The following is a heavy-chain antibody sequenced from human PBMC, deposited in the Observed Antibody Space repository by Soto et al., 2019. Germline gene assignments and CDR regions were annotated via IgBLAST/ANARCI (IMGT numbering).Heavy chain of an antibody. CDR3: ARAGGLLLDY. CDR2: ISYDGSNK. J-gene: IGHJ4*02. V-gene: IGHV3-30*03. Sequence: QVQLVESGGGVVQPGRSLRLSCAASGFTFSSYGMHWVRQAPGKGLEWVAVISYDGSNKYYADSVKGRFTISRDNSQNTLYLQMNSLITEDTAVYYCARAGGLLLDYWGQGTLVTVSS. D-gene: IGHD2-15*01. CDR1: GFTFSSYG.